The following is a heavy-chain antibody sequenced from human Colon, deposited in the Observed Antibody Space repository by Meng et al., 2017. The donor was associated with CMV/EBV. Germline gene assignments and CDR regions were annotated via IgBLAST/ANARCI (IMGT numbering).Heavy chain of an antibody. V-gene: IGHV3-7*01. Sequence: GESLKISCAASGFTFSNYWMTWLRQVPGRGPELVAHIKEDGSEKYFVASVKGRCTISRDNAKNSLYLQIHSLRVEDTAVYYCARDPYIKAFDLWGQGTMVTVSS. CDR1: GFTFSNYW. D-gene: IGHD4-11*01. CDR3: ARDPYIKAFDL. J-gene: IGHJ3*01. CDR2: IKEDGSEK.